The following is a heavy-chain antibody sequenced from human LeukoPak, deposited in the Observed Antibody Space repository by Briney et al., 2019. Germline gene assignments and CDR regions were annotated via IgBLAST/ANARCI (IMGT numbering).Heavy chain of an antibody. Sequence: ASVKVSCKASGGSFSSYGISWVRQAPGQGLEWVGRIISIFGTANYAQKFQDRVNITADKSTSIVYMELSSLRSEDTAVYYCARRTTSVAFDIWGQGTMVTVSS. J-gene: IGHJ3*02. CDR2: IISIFGTA. CDR1: GGSFSSYG. V-gene: IGHV1-69*06. CDR3: ARRTTSVAFDI. D-gene: IGHD2-2*01.